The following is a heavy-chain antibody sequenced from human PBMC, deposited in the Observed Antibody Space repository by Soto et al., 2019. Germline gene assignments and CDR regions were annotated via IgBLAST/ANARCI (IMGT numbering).Heavy chain of an antibody. CDR3: SIAMGGKWQPFDY. V-gene: IGHV3-33*01. CDR1: GLFLRDFG. J-gene: IGHJ4*01. CDR2: IWYDGSNT. Sequence: GYLRLSCVAYGLFLRDFGMHGVRQAPGKGLEWVSVIWYDGSNTYQGESVKGRLTMSRDISKNTVCLQMDRVRREDTAVYYCSIAMGGKWQPFDYWGPGNLVTVFS. D-gene: IGHD1-26*01.